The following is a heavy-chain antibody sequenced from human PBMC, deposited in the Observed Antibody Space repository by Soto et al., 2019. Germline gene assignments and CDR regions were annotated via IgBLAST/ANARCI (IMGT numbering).Heavy chain of an antibody. V-gene: IGHV3-7*01. J-gene: IGHJ4*02. Sequence: EVQLVESGGGLVQPGGSLRLSCAASGFTFSSYWMSWVRQAPGKGLEWVANIKQDGSEKYYVDSVKGRFTISRDNAKNSLYLQMNSLRAEDTAVYYCARDGAVAGTSYFDYGGQGTLVTVSS. CDR1: GFTFSSYW. D-gene: IGHD6-19*01. CDR3: ARDGAVAGTSYFDY. CDR2: IKQDGSEK.